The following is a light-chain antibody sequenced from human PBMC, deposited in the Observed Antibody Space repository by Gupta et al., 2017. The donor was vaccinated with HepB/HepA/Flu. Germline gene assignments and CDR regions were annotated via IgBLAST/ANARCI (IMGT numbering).Light chain of an antibody. CDR2: DGS. Sequence: IQMTHSPSSLSASVGDRVTITGLASQDIRNYLNWYQQKPGKAPQVLIYDGSNLERRVPSRFSGSGSGTDFHLTISSLQPEEIATYFCQQYYELPPTFGQGTKMEIK. J-gene: IGKJ2*01. V-gene: IGKV1-33*01. CDR1: QDIRNY. CDR3: QQYYELPPT.